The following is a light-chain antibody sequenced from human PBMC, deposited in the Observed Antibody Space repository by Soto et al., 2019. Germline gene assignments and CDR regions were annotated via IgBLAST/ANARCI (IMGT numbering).Light chain of an antibody. Sequence: DIQMTQSPSTLSGSVGATVTITCRASQTISSWLALSQQKPGKAHKLLIYKASTLKSGVPSRFSGSGSGTEFTLTISSLQPDDVATYYCQHYNSYSEAFGQGTKVDIK. J-gene: IGKJ1*01. CDR1: QTISSW. CDR2: KAS. V-gene: IGKV1-5*03. CDR3: QHYNSYSEA.